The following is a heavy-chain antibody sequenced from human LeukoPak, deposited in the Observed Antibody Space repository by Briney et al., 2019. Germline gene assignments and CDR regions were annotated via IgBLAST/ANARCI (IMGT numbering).Heavy chain of an antibody. J-gene: IGHJ4*02. V-gene: IGHV3-74*01. CDR2: INPDGSNT. D-gene: IGHD3-22*01. CDR3: ARPFYYDSSGY. CDR1: GFTFSTSW. Sequence: GGSLRLSCAASGFTFSTSWMDWVRQAPGKGLVWVSRINPDGSNTTYADSVKGRFTISRDNAKNTVYLHMISLRVEDTAVYYCARPFYYDSSGYWGQGTLVTVSS.